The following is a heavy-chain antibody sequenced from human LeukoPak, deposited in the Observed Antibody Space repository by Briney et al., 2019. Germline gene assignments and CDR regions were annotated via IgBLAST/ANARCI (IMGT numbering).Heavy chain of an antibody. CDR1: GYTFTSYA. J-gene: IGHJ4*02. CDR3: ARDRGVPAAMIDY. D-gene: IGHD2-2*01. CDR2: INPNSGGT. Sequence: ASVKVSCKASGYTFTSYAMNWVRQAPGQGLEWMGWINPNSGGTNYAQKFQGRVTMTRDTSISTAYMELSRLRSDDTAVYYCARDRGVPAAMIDYWGQGTLVTVSS. V-gene: IGHV1-2*02.